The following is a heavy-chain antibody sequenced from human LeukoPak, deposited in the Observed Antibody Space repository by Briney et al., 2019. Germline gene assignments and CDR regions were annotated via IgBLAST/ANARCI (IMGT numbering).Heavy chain of an antibody. D-gene: IGHD4-17*01. CDR1: GYTFTCYD. J-gene: IGHJ4*02. CDR2: INPNSGNT. V-gene: IGHV1-8*01. Sequence: ASVKVSCKASGYTFTCYDINWVRQATGQGLEWMGYINPNSGNTGYAQRFQGRLTMTRNTSISTAYMELSSLISDDTAIYYCARELRRDAYWGQGALVTVSS. CDR3: ARELRRDAY.